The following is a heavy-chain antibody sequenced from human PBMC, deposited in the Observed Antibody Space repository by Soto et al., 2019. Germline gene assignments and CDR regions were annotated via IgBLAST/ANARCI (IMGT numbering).Heavy chain of an antibody. Sequence: SETLSLTCTVSGGSISSGGYYWSWIRQHPGKGLEWIGYIYYSGSTYYNPSLKSRVTISVDTSKNQFSLKLSSVTAADTAVYYCAREVYYGVYLVYFDLWGRGTPVTVSS. V-gene: IGHV4-31*03. D-gene: IGHD4-17*01. CDR1: GGSISSGGYY. J-gene: IGHJ2*01. CDR3: AREVYYGVYLVYFDL. CDR2: IYYSGST.